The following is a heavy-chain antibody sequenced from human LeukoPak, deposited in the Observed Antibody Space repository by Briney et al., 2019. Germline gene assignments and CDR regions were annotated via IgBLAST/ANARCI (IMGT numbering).Heavy chain of an antibody. Sequence: SQTLSLTCAVSGGSISSGGYSWSWIRQPPGKGLEWIGYIYHSGSTYYNPSLKSRVTISVDRSKNQFSLKLSSVTAADTAVYYCARVWMTTVTTGWFDPWGQGTLVTVSS. CDR1: GGSISSGGYS. V-gene: IGHV4-30-2*01. D-gene: IGHD4-17*01. J-gene: IGHJ5*02. CDR2: IYHSGST. CDR3: ARVWMTTVTTGWFDP.